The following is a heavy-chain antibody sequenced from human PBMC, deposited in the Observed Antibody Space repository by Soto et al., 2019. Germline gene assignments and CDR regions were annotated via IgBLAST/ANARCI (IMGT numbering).Heavy chain of an antibody. CDR3: ARLLRLAAAGTKVYYYGMDV. CDR2: IYYSGST. CDR1: GGSISSYY. V-gene: IGHV4-59*01. D-gene: IGHD6-13*01. Sequence: TLSLTCTVSGGSISSYYWSWIRQPPGKGLEWIGYIYYSGSTNYNPSLKSRVTISVDTSKNQFSLKLSSVTAADTAVYYCARLLRLAAAGTKVYYYGMDVWGQGTTVTVSS. J-gene: IGHJ6*02.